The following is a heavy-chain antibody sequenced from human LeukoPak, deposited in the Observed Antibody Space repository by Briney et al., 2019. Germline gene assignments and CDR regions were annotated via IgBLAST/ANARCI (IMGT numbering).Heavy chain of an antibody. Sequence: PGGSLRLSCAASGFTFNTYSMSWVRQAPGKGLEWVSIISRTSESIFYADSVKGRFTISRDNAKNSLYLQMNGLRAEDTAAYYCARDCHLITFGGELDYWGQGSLVTVSS. J-gene: IGHJ4*02. D-gene: IGHD3-16*01. CDR2: ISRTSESI. CDR3: ARDCHLITFGGELDY. V-gene: IGHV3-21*01. CDR1: GFTFNTYS.